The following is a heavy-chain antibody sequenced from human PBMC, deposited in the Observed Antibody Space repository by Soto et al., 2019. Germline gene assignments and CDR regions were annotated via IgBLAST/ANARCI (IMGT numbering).Heavy chain of an antibody. CDR3: ARLFYSGYDYSDY. D-gene: IGHD5-12*01. CDR2: IFSNDEK. Sequence: SGPTLVNPTETLTLTCTVSGFSLSNPKMGVSWIRQPPGKALEWLAHIFSNDEKSYSASLKGRLTISKDTSKSQVVLTMTNMDPVDTATYYCARLFYSGYDYSDYWGQGTLVTVSS. CDR1: GFSLSNPKMG. J-gene: IGHJ4*02. V-gene: IGHV2-26*01.